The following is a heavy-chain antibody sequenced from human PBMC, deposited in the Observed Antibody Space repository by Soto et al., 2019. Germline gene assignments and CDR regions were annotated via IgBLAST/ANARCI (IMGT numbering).Heavy chain of an antibody. J-gene: IGHJ4*02. V-gene: IGHV3-9*01. CDR2: IIWNSGSI. CDR3: AKGLYGYGYENSFDY. Sequence: GGSLRLSCAASGFTFDDYAMHWVRQAPGKGLEWVSGIIWNSGSIGYAASVKGRFTISRENAKNSLYLQMNSLRAEDTALYYCAKGLYGYGYENSFDYWGQGTLVTVSS. D-gene: IGHD5-18*01. CDR1: GFTFDDYA.